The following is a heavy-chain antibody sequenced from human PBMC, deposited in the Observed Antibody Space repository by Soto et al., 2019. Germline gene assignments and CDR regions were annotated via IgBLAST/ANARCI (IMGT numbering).Heavy chain of an antibody. CDR1: GFTFSSYA. CDR2: ISGSGGST. CDR3: AKEFDILVVVAATTHFDY. J-gene: IGHJ4*02. D-gene: IGHD2-15*01. Sequence: GGSLRLSCAASGFTFSSYAMSWVRQAPGKGLEWVSAISGSGGSTYYADSVKGRFTISRDNSKNTLYLQMNSLRAEDTAVYYCAKEFDILVVVAATTHFDYWGQGTLVTVSS. V-gene: IGHV3-23*01.